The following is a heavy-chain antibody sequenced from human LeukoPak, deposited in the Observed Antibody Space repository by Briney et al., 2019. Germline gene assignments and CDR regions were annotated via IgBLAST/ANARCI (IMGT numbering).Heavy chain of an antibody. CDR1: GFTFSSYS. Sequence: GGSLRLSCAASGFTFSSYSMNWVRQAPGKGLEWVSSISSSSSYIYYADSVKGRFTISRDNAKNSLYLRMNSLRAEDTAVYYCAREAVTTPGYYYYMDIWGKGTTVTVSS. D-gene: IGHD4-11*01. CDR3: AREAVTTPGYYYYMDI. J-gene: IGHJ6*03. CDR2: ISSSSSYI. V-gene: IGHV3-21*01.